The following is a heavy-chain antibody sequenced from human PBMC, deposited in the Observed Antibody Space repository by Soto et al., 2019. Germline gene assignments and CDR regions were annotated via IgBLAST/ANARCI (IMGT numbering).Heavy chain of an antibody. J-gene: IGHJ2*01. Sequence: QVQLVQSGPEVKKAGASVKVSCTAPTEYIFLAYGFDWVRQAPGQGLEWMGWISPKFGRKNYARPLQDRVTMTTDVSRQTVSMELRDLLSDDTSVYYCARDDCNGGSCVGGHYRDLWGRGTPISVSS. CDR3: ARDDCNGGSCVGGHYRDL. V-gene: IGHV1-18*01. D-gene: IGHD2-15*01. CDR1: EYIFLAYG. CDR2: ISPKFGRK.